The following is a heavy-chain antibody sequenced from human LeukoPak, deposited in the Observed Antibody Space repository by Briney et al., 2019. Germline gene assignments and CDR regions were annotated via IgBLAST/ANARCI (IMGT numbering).Heavy chain of an antibody. CDR2: ISWNSGSI. CDR1: GFTFDDYA. Sequence: PGRSLRLSCAASGFTFDDYAMHWVRQAPGKGLEWVSGISWNSGSIGYADSVKGRFTISRDNAKNSLYLQMSSLRAEDTALYYCASLTVAGGFDYWGQGTLVTVSS. J-gene: IGHJ4*02. D-gene: IGHD6-19*01. V-gene: IGHV3-9*01. CDR3: ASLTVAGGFDY.